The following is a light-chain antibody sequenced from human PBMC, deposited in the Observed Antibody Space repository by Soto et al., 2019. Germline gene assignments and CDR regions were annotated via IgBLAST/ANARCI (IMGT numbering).Light chain of an antibody. CDR3: QQSDTFPLT. J-gene: IGKJ1*01. CDR2: GAS. CDR1: NSSSSY. Sequence: DIQMPPPATSSSASVEDRVTITCGARNSSSSYLTWYQQKLGQAPELLIYGASILPSGVPSRFSGSGSGTDFTLTISSLQPEDFATYYCQQSDTFPLTFGQGTKVDIK. V-gene: IGKV1-39*01.